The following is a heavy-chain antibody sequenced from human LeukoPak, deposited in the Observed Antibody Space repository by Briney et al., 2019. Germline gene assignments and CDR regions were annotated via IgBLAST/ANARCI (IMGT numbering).Heavy chain of an antibody. V-gene: IGHV3-33*01. Sequence: TGGSLRLSCAASGFTFSSYGTHWVRQAPGKGLEWVAVIWYDGSNKYYADSVKGRFTISRDNSKNTLYLQMNSLRAEDTAVYYCARDLGKQDDWRFYFDYWGQGTLVTVSS. CDR1: GFTFSSYG. J-gene: IGHJ4*02. CDR2: IWYDGSNK. CDR3: ARDLGKQDDWRFYFDY. D-gene: IGHD2-21*01.